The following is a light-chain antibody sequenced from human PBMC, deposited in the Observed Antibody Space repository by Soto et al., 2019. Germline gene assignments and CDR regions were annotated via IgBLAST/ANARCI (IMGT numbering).Light chain of an antibody. CDR3: QQYNNWGT. Sequence: EIVMTQSPATLSVSPGERVTLSCRASQSVSSNLVWYQQKPGQAPRLLIYGASTRATGIPARFSGSGSGTEFTLTISSLQSEDFAVYYCQQYNNWGTFGQGTRVEIK. V-gene: IGKV3-15*01. J-gene: IGKJ1*01. CDR1: QSVSSN. CDR2: GAS.